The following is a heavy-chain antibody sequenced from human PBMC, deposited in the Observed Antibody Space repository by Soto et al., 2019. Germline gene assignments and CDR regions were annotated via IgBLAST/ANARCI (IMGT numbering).Heavy chain of an antibody. CDR2: INPNSGGT. Sequence: GASVKVSCKASGYTFTGYYMHWVRHAPGQGLEWMGWINPNSGGTNYAQKFQGRVTMTRDTSISTAYMELSRLRSDDTAVYYCARVPKPVLYYYDSSGYSDYWGQGTMVTVYS. CDR3: ARVPKPVLYYYDSSGYSDY. CDR1: GYTFTGYY. D-gene: IGHD3-22*01. J-gene: IGHJ4*02. V-gene: IGHV1-2*02.